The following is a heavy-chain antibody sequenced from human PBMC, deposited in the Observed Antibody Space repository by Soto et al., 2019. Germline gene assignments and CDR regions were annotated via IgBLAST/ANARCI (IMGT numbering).Heavy chain of an antibody. Sequence: QVQLQESGPGLVKPSQTLSLTCTVSGGSISSGDYYWSWIRQPPGKGLEWIGYIYYSGSTYYNPSLKSRVTISVDTSKNQFSLKLSSVTAADTAVYYCARANTIFGVVRYYFDYWGQGTLVTVSS. J-gene: IGHJ4*02. CDR3: ARANTIFGVVRYYFDY. V-gene: IGHV4-30-4*01. D-gene: IGHD3-3*01. CDR1: GGSISSGDYY. CDR2: IYYSGST.